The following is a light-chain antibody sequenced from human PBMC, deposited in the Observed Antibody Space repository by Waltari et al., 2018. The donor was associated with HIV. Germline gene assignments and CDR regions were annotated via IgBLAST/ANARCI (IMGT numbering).Light chain of an antibody. CDR2: DNN. J-gene: IGLJ3*02. Sequence: QSVLTQPPSVSAAPGQKVTISCSGSSPNMGNNYVSWYQQLPGTAPKLLIYDNNKRPSGIPDRFSGSKSGTSATLGITGLQTGDEADYYCGTWDSSLSFWVFGGGTKLTVL. CDR3: GTWDSSLSFWV. V-gene: IGLV1-51*01. CDR1: SPNMGNNY.